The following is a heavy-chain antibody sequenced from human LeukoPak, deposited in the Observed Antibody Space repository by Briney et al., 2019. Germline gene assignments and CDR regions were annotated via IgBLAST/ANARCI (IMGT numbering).Heavy chain of an antibody. Sequence: SGGSLRLSCTASGFTFSTYSMNWVRQAPGKGLEWVSYISSSSSTIYYADSVKGRFTISRDNAKNSLYLQMNSLRAEDTAVYYCARDDLWTAFDIWGQGTMVTVSS. D-gene: IGHD3-10*01. CDR3: ARDDLWTAFDI. CDR2: ISSSSSTI. J-gene: IGHJ3*02. CDR1: GFTFSTYS. V-gene: IGHV3-48*01.